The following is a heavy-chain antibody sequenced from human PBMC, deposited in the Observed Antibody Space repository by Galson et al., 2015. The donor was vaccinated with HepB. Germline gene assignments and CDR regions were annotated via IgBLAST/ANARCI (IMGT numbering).Heavy chain of an antibody. CDR1: GYTFTSYG. CDR2: ISAYNGNT. D-gene: IGHD4-11*01. Sequence: SVKVSCKASGYTFTSYGISWVRQAPGQGLEWMGWISAYNGNTNYAQKLQGRVTMTTDTSTSTAYMELRSLRSDDTAVYYCARDGRRLSSDYIIWPPGYWGQGTLVTVSS. J-gene: IGHJ4*02. V-gene: IGHV1-18*04. CDR3: ARDGRRLSSDYIIWPPGY.